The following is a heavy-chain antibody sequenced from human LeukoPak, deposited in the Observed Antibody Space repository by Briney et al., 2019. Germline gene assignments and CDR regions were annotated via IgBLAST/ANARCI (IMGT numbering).Heavy chain of an antibody. V-gene: IGHV4-34*01. CDR3: ASSRDSSGYYSLLGY. J-gene: IGHJ4*02. CDR1: GGSFSGYY. CDR2: INHSGST. D-gene: IGHD3-22*01. Sequence: SETLSLTCAVNGGSFSGYYWSWIRQPPGKGLEWIGEINHSGSTNYNPSLKSRVTISVDTSKNQFSLKLSSVTAADTAVYYCASSRDSSGYYSLLGYWGQGTLVTVSS.